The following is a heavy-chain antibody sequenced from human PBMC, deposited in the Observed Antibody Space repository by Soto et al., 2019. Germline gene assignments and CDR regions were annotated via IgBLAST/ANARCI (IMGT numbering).Heavy chain of an antibody. J-gene: IGHJ4*02. CDR1: GGSINSGDYY. Sequence: SETLSLTCSVSGGSINSGDYYWSGIRQSPGKGLEWIGYIYYSGSTYYNPSLKSRSTISIDTSKNQFFLDVDSVTAADTAVYYCARLYSGYEAFDYWGQGTLVTVSS. CDR3: ARLYSGYEAFDY. V-gene: IGHV4-30-4*01. CDR2: IYYSGST. D-gene: IGHD5-12*01.